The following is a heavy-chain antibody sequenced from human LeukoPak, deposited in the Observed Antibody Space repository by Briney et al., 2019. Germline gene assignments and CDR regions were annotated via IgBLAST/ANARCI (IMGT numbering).Heavy chain of an antibody. V-gene: IGHV3-23*01. D-gene: IGHD3-10*01. CDR1: GFTFSSYG. CDR2: ISANGINT. CDR3: AKDLHGAFDY. Sequence: TGGSLRLSCAASGFTFSSYGMSWVRQAPGKGLEWVSAISANGINTYYADSVKGRLTISRDNSKNTLYLHMHSLRADDTALYYCAKDLHGAFDYWGQGILVTVSS. J-gene: IGHJ4*02.